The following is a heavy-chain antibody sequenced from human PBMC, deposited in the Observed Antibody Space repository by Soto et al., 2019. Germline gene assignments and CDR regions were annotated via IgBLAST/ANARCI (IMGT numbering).Heavy chain of an antibody. D-gene: IGHD3-9*01. CDR2: IFWDDDK. CDR1: GFSLSTNGVG. J-gene: IGHJ3*02. CDR3: ANSPIRGYYDILVGTFDI. Sequence: SGPTLGNPXQTLTLTCTFSGFSLSTNGVGVGWIRQPPGKALEWLALIFWDDDKRYRPSLKNRLTITKDTSKNEVVLTMTNMDPVDTATYYCANSPIRGYYDILVGTFDIWGQGTMVTVS. V-gene: IGHV2-5*02.